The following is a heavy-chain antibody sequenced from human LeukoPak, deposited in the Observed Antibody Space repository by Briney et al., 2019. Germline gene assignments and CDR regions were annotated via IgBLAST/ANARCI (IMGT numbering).Heavy chain of an antibody. V-gene: IGHV4-34*01. Sequence: SETLSLTCAVYGGSFSGYYWSWIRQPPGKGLEWIGEINHSGSTNYNPSLKSRVTVSVDTSKNQFSLKLSSVTAADTAVYYCARGPNSSSSDYWGQGTLVTVSS. CDR3: ARGPNSSSSDY. CDR2: INHSGST. D-gene: IGHD6-6*01. J-gene: IGHJ4*02. CDR1: GGSFSGYY.